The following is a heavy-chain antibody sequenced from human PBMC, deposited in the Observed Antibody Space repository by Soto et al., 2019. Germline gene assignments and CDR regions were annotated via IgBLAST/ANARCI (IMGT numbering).Heavy chain of an antibody. CDR2: IYYSGST. Sequence: SETLSLTCTVSGGSVSSGSYYWSWIRQPPGKGLEWIGYIYYSGSTNYNPSLKSRVTISVDTSKNQFSLKLSSVTAADTAVYYCARCGNYDFWSGSPYYYYGMDVWGQGTTVTVSS. CDR1: GGSVSSGSYY. D-gene: IGHD3-3*01. V-gene: IGHV4-61*01. CDR3: ARCGNYDFWSGSPYYYYGMDV. J-gene: IGHJ6*02.